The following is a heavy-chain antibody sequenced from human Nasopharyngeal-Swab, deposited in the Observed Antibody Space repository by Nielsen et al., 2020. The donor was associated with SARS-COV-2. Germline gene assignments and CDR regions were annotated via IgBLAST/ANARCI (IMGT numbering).Heavy chain of an antibody. Sequence: ASVKVSCKASGYTFTGYYMHWVRQAPGQGLEWMGWINPNSGGTNYVQKFQGRVTMTRDTSISTAYMEPSRLRSDDTAVYYCARDLVVAGTVDWFDPWGQGTLVTVSS. CDR2: INPNSGGT. J-gene: IGHJ5*02. D-gene: IGHD6-19*01. CDR1: GYTFTGYY. V-gene: IGHV1-2*02. CDR3: ARDLVVAGTVDWFDP.